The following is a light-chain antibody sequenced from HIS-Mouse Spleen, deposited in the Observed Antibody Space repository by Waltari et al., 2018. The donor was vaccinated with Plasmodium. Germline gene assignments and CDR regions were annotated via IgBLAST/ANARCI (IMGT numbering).Light chain of an antibody. V-gene: IGKV3-15*01. CDR1: QIVSSN. J-gene: IGKJ3*01. CDR2: GAS. Sequence: EIVMTQTPATLPVSPEVRATLSSRASQIVSSNLAWYQQKPGQAPRLIIYGASNRANGIPGRFSGSGSGTEFTLTISSLQSEDVTVYYCQQYNNWSFTFGPGTKVDIK. CDR3: QQYNNWSFT.